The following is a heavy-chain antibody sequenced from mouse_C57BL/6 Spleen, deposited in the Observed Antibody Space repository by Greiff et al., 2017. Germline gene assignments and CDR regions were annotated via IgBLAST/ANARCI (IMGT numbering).Heavy chain of an antibody. D-gene: IGHD2-5*01. CDR1: GYTFTGYR. Sequence: QVQLKQSGAELMKPGASVKLSCKATGYTFTGYRIEWVKQRPGHGLEWIGEILPGSGSTNYNEKFKGKATFTADTSSNTAYMQLSSLTTEDSAIYYCARGGAYYSNHPWLAYWGNGTLVTVSA. J-gene: IGHJ3*01. CDR3: ARGGAYYSNHPWLAY. V-gene: IGHV1-9*01. CDR2: ILPGSGST.